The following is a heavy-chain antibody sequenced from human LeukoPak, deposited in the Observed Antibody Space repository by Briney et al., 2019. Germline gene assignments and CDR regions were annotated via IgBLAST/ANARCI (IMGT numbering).Heavy chain of an antibody. CDR2: ISYDGSNK. D-gene: IGHD5-12*01. CDR3: ARAPTSGYDWYYFDY. CDR1: GFTFSSYA. V-gene: IGHV3-30*04. Sequence: GGSLRLSCAASGFTFSSYAMHWVRQAPGKGLERVAVISYDGSNKYYADSVKGRFTISRDNSKNTLYLQMNSLRAEDTAVYYCARAPTSGYDWYYFDYWGQGTLVTVSS. J-gene: IGHJ4*02.